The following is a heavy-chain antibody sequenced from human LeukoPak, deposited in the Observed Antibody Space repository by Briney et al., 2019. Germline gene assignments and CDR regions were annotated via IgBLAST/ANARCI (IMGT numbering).Heavy chain of an antibody. V-gene: IGHV4-39*01. Sequence: SETLSLTCTVSGGSISSSSYYWGWIRQPPGKGLEWIGRIYYSGSTYYNPSLKSRFTISVDTSKNQFSLKLSSVTAADTAVYYCARIPIAAAGYYYYYYMDVWGKGTTVTVSS. J-gene: IGHJ6*03. CDR2: IYYSGST. CDR1: GGSISSSSYY. D-gene: IGHD6-13*01. CDR3: ARIPIAAAGYYYYYYMDV.